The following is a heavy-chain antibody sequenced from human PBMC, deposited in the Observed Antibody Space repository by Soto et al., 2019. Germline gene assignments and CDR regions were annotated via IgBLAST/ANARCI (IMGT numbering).Heavy chain of an antibody. CDR3: ARDQGGEFLKGSGMDV. CDR2: IYYSGET. D-gene: IGHD3-10*01. Sequence: QVQLQESGPGLVKPSETLSLTCTVSGDSISRYYWSWIRLSPGKGLEWIGYIYYSGETNYNPSVKRRVTISVDRTKHQFSLKLSSVTAADTAVYYCARDQGGEFLKGSGMDVWGQGTTVTVSS. V-gene: IGHV4-59*01. J-gene: IGHJ6*02. CDR1: GDSISRYY.